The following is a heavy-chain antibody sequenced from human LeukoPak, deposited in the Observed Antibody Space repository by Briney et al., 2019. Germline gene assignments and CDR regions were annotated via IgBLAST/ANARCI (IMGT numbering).Heavy chain of an antibody. J-gene: IGHJ4*02. CDR1: GASIGSYY. D-gene: IGHD5-24*01. CDR3: VRSWAQNGYNSGDPPFDY. V-gene: IGHV4-4*07. CDR2: MYTSGST. Sequence: SETLSLICTVSGASIGSYYWSWIRQPAGKGLEWIGRMYTSGSTNYNPSLRSRVTMSADTSKNQFSLKLSSVTAADTAVYYCVRSWAQNGYNSGDPPFDYWGQGTLVTVSS.